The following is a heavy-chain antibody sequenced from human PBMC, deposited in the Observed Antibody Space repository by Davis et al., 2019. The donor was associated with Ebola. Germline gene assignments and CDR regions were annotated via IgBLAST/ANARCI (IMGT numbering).Heavy chain of an antibody. D-gene: IGHD3-10*01. Sequence: PGGSLRLSCAASGFTFSSYSMNWVRQAPGKGLEWVSSISSSSSYIYYADSVKGRFTISRDNAKNSLYLQMNSLRAEDTAVYYCARPGRITMVQGVNRYYYYGMDVWGQGTTVTVSS. CDR3: ARPGRITMVQGVNRYYYYGMDV. CDR1: GFTFSSYS. J-gene: IGHJ6*02. V-gene: IGHV3-21*01. CDR2: ISSSSSYI.